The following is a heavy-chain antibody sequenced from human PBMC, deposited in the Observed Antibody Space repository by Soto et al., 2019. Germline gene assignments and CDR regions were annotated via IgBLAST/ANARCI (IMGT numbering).Heavy chain of an antibody. CDR1: GFGFDDHA. Sequence: LRLSCAASGFGFDDHAMHWVRQAPGKGLEWVTGISWNSGTIGYAASVKGRFTISRDNAKNSLFLQMNSLRPEDTALYYCARDVWSRASGPPVSWGQGTLVTVS. D-gene: IGHD3-10*01. V-gene: IGHV3-9*01. CDR3: ARDVWSRASGPPVS. J-gene: IGHJ5*02. CDR2: ISWNSGTI.